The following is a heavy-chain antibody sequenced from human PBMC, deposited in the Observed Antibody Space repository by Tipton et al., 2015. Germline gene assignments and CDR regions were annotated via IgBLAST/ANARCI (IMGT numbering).Heavy chain of an antibody. D-gene: IGHD5-24*01. CDR3: ARGRGWLPTSVFDT. CDR1: GASISSPNSF. J-gene: IGHJ3*02. Sequence: TLSLTCTVSGASISSPNSFWGWIRQPPGEGLEWIGEINESGSTNYNSSLKNRVTVSVDTSLNHLSLYLTSVTAADAGVYYCARGRGWLPTSVFDTWGQGTMVTVS. CDR2: INESGST. V-gene: IGHV4-39*02.